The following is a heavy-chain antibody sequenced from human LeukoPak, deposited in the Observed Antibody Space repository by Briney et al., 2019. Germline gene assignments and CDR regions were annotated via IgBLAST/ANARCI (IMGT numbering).Heavy chain of an antibody. Sequence: ASVKVSCKASGYTFTSYGIIWVRQAPGQGLEWMGWISAYNGNTNYAQKLQGRVTMTTDTSTSTAYMELRSLRSDDTAVYYCAREVRSGSLNWFDPWGQGTLVTVSS. J-gene: IGHJ5*02. CDR2: ISAYNGNT. CDR3: AREVRSGSLNWFDP. CDR1: GYTFTSYG. D-gene: IGHD3-10*01. V-gene: IGHV1-18*01.